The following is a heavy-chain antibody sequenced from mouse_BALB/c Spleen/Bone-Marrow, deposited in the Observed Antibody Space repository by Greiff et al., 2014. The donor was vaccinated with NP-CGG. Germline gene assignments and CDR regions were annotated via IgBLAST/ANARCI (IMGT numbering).Heavy chain of an antibody. D-gene: IGHD2-3*01. CDR3: AIMKNYAMDY. J-gene: IGHJ4*01. CDR1: GFTFSSFA. V-gene: IGHV5-9-4*01. CDR2: ISSGGSYT. Sequence: VQLQQSGGGLVKPGGSLKLSCAASGFTFSSFAMSWIRQSPEKRLEWVAEISSGGSYTYYPDTVTGRFTISRDNAKNTLYLEMSSLRSEDTAMYYCAIMKNYAMDYWGQGTSVTVFS.